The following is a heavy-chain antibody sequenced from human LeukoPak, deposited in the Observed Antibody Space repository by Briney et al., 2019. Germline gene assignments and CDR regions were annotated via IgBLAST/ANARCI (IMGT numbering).Heavy chain of an antibody. CDR3: AKEGATFRAFDI. CDR2: IIPILGIA. V-gene: IGHV1-69*04. CDR1: GGTFSSYA. D-gene: IGHD1-26*01. J-gene: IGHJ3*02. Sequence: GSSVKVSCKASGGTFSSYAISWVRQAPGQGLEWKGRIIPILGIANYAQKFQGRVTITADKSTSTAYMELSSLRSEDTAVYYCAKEGATFRAFDIWGQGTMVTVSS.